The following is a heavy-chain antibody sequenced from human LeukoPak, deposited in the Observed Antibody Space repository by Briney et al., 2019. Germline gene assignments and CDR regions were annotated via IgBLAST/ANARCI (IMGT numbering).Heavy chain of an antibody. CDR1: GGSISSYY. CDR2: IYYSGST. Sequence: SETLSLTCTVSGGSISSYYWSWIRQPPGKGLEWIGYIYYSGSTNYNPSLKSRVTISVDTSKNQFSLKLSSVTAADTAVYYCARIVAAAITAAGTFDHWGQGSLVTVSS. CDR3: ARIVAAAITAAGTFDH. D-gene: IGHD6-13*01. J-gene: IGHJ4*02. V-gene: IGHV4-59*01.